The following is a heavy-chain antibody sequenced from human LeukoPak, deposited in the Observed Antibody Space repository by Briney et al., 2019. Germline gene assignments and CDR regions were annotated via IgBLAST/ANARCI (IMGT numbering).Heavy chain of an antibody. Sequence: SETLSLTCTVSGGSVSRGYYYWSWIRQPAGERLEWIGRIYTDGSSYYNPSLKSRVTISLDTSKNHFSLKLTSVTAADTAVYYCAKVAVSGPFHYWGQGTLVTVSS. J-gene: IGHJ4*02. V-gene: IGHV4-61*02. D-gene: IGHD6-19*01. CDR1: GGSVSRGYYY. CDR3: AKVAVSGPFHY. CDR2: IYTDGSS.